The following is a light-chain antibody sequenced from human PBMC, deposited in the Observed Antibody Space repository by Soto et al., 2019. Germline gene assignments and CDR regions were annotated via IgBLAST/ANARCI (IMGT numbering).Light chain of an antibody. CDR2: DAS. Sequence: EIVLTQSPATLSLSPEERATLSCRASQSVSSYLAWYQQKPGQAPRLLIYDASNRATGIPARFSGSGSGTDFTLTISSLEPEDFAVYYCQQRGDWPTFGGGTKVEIK. J-gene: IGKJ4*01. CDR1: QSVSSY. CDR3: QQRGDWPT. V-gene: IGKV3-11*01.